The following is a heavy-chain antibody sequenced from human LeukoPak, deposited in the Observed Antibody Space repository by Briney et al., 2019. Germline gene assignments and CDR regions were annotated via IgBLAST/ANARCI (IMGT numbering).Heavy chain of an antibody. Sequence: ASVKVSCKASGYTFTSYAMHWVRQAPGQRLEWMGWINAGNGNTKYSQKFQGRVTITRDTSASTAYMELSSLRSEDTAVHYCARGRSWDDAFDIWGQGTMVTVSS. V-gene: IGHV1-3*01. CDR3: ARGRSWDDAFDI. D-gene: IGHD6-13*01. CDR1: GYTFTSYA. CDR2: INAGNGNT. J-gene: IGHJ3*02.